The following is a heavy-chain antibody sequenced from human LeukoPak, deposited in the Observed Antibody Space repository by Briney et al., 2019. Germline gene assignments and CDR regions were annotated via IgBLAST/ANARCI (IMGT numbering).Heavy chain of an antibody. D-gene: IGHD2-2*01. CDR3: AKDNLEVPAAHTFDY. V-gene: IGHV3-23*01. Sequence: GGSLRLSCAASGFTFSSYGMSWVRQAPGKGLEWVSAISGSGGSTYYADFVKGRFTISRDNSKNTLYLQMNSLRAEDTAVYYCAKDNLEVPAAHTFDYWGQGTLVTVSS. CDR1: GFTFSSYG. J-gene: IGHJ4*02. CDR2: ISGSGGST.